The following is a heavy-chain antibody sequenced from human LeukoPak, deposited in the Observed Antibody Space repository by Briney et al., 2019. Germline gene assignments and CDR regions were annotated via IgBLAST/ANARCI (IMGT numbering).Heavy chain of an antibody. CDR1: GFTFSSYA. CDR2: ISYDGSNK. Sequence: PGGSLRLSCAASGFTFSSYAMHWVRQAPGKGLEWVAVISYDGSNKYYADSVKGRFTISRDNSKNTLYLQMNSLRAEDTAVYYCAKGLDYYYGMDVWGQGTTVTVSS. V-gene: IGHV3-30-3*01. CDR3: AKGLDYYYGMDV. D-gene: IGHD3-16*01. J-gene: IGHJ6*02.